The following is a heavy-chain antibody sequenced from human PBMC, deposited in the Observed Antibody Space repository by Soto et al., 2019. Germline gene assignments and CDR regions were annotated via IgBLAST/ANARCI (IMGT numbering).Heavy chain of an antibody. D-gene: IGHD3-9*01. J-gene: IGHJ4*02. Sequence: EVQLLESGGGFVQPGGSLRLSCAASGVTFSSYAMSWVRQAPGKGLEWVSAISGSGGSTYYADSVKGRFTISIDNSKNKRYLQMTSLRADDTAVYYCAKVLRCFDGVSEAPYYFDYWGQGTLVIVSS. CDR1: GVTFSSYA. CDR3: AKVLRCFDGVSEAPYYFDY. CDR2: ISGSGGST. V-gene: IGHV3-23*01.